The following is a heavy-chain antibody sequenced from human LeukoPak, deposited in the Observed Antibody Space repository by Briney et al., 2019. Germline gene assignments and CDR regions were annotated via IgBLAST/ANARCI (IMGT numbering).Heavy chain of an antibody. CDR1: GGSISSGGYY. Sequence: PSETLSLTCTVSGGSISSGGYYWSWIRQHPGKGLEWIGYIYYSGSTYYNPSLKSRVTISVDTSKNQFSLKLSSVTAADTAVYYCARYTYYYDSSGPSYYFDYWGQGTLVTVSS. D-gene: IGHD3-22*01. CDR2: IYYSGST. CDR3: ARYTYYYDSSGPSYYFDY. V-gene: IGHV4-31*03. J-gene: IGHJ4*02.